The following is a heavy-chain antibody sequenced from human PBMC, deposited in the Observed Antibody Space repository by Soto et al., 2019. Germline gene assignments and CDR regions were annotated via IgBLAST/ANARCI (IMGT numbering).Heavy chain of an antibody. CDR2: ISSSSYI. CDR1: GFTFSSYS. D-gene: IGHD5-18*01. V-gene: IGHV3-21*01. Sequence: GGSLRLSCAASGFTFSSYSMNWVRQAPGKGLEWVSSISSSSYIYYADSVKGRFTISRDNAKNSLYLQMNSLRAEDTAVYYCARDQVDTGYYYYYGMDVWGQGTTVTVSS. CDR3: ARDQVDTGYYYYYGMDV. J-gene: IGHJ6*02.